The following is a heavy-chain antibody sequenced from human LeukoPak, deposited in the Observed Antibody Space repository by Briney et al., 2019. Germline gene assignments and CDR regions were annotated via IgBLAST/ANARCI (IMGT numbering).Heavy chain of an antibody. Sequence: ASVKVSRKASGYTFTSYYMHWVRQAPGQGLEWMGIINPSGGSTSYAQKFQGRVTMTRDMSTSTVYMELSSLRSEDTAVYYCAREGSSSWYSGYYYYYYMDVWGKGTTVTVSS. CDR1: GYTFTSYY. J-gene: IGHJ6*03. V-gene: IGHV1-46*01. D-gene: IGHD6-13*01. CDR3: AREGSSSWYSGYYYYYYMDV. CDR2: INPSGGST.